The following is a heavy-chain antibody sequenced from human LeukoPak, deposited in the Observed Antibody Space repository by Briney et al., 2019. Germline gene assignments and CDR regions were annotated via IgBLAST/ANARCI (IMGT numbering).Heavy chain of an antibody. Sequence: PSETLSLTCTVSGGSISSSSYYWGWIRQPPGKGLEWIGSIYYSGSTYYNPSLKSRVTISVDTSKNQFSLKLSSVTAADTAVYYCARDRSSSANKRAFDYWGQGTLVTVSS. V-gene: IGHV4-39*07. D-gene: IGHD6-13*01. CDR2: IYYSGST. CDR1: GGSISSSSYY. J-gene: IGHJ4*02. CDR3: ARDRSSSANKRAFDY.